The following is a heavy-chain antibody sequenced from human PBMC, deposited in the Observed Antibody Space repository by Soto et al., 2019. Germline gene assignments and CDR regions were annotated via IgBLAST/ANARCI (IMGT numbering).Heavy chain of an antibody. D-gene: IGHD4-17*01. CDR3: ARGMTTVTTFYY. V-gene: IGHV4-30-2*01. J-gene: IGHJ4*02. Sequence: PSETLSLTCAVSGGSISSGGYSCNWIRQPPGKGLEWIGYIYHSGSTYYNPSLKSRVTISVDRSKNQFSLKLSSVTAADTAVYYWARGMTTVTTFYYWGQGTLVTVSS. CDR2: IYHSGST. CDR1: GGSISSGGYS.